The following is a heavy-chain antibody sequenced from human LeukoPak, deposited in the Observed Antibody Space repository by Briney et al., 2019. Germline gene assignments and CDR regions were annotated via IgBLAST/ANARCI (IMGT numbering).Heavy chain of an antibody. J-gene: IGHJ3*02. CDR3: ARDMGKSGAFDI. CDR1: GFTFSSYG. CDR2: IWYDGSNK. Sequence: GRSLRLSCAASGFTFSSYGMHWVRQAPGKGLEWVAVIWYDGSNKYYADSVKGRFTISRDNSKNTLYLQMNSLRAEDTAVYYCARDMGKSGAFDIWGQGTIVTVSS. V-gene: IGHV3-33*01. D-gene: IGHD1-26*01.